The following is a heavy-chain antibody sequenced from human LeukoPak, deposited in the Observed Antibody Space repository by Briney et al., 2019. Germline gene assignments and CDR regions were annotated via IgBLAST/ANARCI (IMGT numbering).Heavy chain of an antibody. CDR3: ARQLRVPSGTPGGIRY. J-gene: IGHJ4*02. CDR2: IYYGGNT. CDR1: GGSISSSSYY. D-gene: IGHD1-14*01. V-gene: IGHV4-39*01. Sequence: SSETLSLTCTVSGGSISSSSYYWGWIRQPPGKGLEWIGSIYYGGNTYYNPSLKSRVTISVDTSKNYFSLRLSSVTAADTAVYYCARQLRVPSGTPGGIRYWGQGTLVTVSS.